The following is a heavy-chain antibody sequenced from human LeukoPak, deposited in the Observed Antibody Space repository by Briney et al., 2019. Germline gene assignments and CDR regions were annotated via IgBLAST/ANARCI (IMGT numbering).Heavy chain of an antibody. CDR2: IGSRPTTT. CDR1: GFIFSTYE. Sequence: GGSLRLSCAGSGFIFSTYEMNWLRQAPGKGLEWVSYIGSRPTTTYYAESVRGRFTISRDNTKNSVFLQMTSLRADDAAVYFCATSGAYEISWAFNIWGQGTMVAVSS. V-gene: IGHV3-48*03. D-gene: IGHD3-9*01. CDR3: ATSGAYEISWAFNI. J-gene: IGHJ3*02.